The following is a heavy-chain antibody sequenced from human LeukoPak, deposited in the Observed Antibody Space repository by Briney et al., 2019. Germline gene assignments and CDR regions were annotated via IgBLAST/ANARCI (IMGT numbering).Heavy chain of an antibody. D-gene: IGHD2-8*01. CDR3: ATRPPGTIGFDP. V-gene: IGHV4-30-4*07. J-gene: IGHJ5*02. CDR2: IYNSGST. Sequence: SETLSLTCTVSGGSINIDGYSWNWIRQPPGTGLEWIGYIYNSGSTYSNPSLKSRLTMSVDTSKNQISLKLSSVTAADMAVYYCATRPPGTIGFDPWGQGTLVTVSS. CDR1: GGSINIDGYS.